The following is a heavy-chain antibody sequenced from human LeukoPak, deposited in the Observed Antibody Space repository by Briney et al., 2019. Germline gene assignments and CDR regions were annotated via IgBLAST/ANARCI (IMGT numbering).Heavy chain of an antibody. D-gene: IGHD3-3*01. CDR3: ARGYYDFWSGYYPYYFDY. CDR2: ISSSGSTI. V-gene: IGHV3-48*03. Sequence: PGGSLRPSCAASGFTFSSYEMNWVRQAPGKGLEWVSYISSSGSTIYYADSVKGRFTISRDNAKNSLYLQMNSLRAEDTAVYYCARGYYDFWSGYYPYYFDYWGQGTLVTVSS. J-gene: IGHJ4*02. CDR1: GFTFSSYE.